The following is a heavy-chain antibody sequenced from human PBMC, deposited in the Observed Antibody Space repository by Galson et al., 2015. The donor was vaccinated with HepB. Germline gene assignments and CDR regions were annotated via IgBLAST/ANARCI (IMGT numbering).Heavy chain of an antibody. CDR3: AKSVWQWLVLDY. CDR1: GFTLSDYG. J-gene: IGHJ4*02. Sequence: SLRLSCAASGFTLSDYGMHWVRQAPGKGLEWLAVISYDGNNRNYADSVEGRFTISRDNSKNTLFLQMDSLRPDDTAVYYCAKSVWQWLVLDYWGQGTLVTVSS. D-gene: IGHD6-19*01. V-gene: IGHV3-30*18. CDR2: ISYDGNNR.